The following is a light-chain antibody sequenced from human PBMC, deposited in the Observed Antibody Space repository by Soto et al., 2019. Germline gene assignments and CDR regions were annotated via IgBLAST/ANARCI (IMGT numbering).Light chain of an antibody. CDR1: QSFTHF. Sequence: EIVLTQSTRPLSLSRGERATLPHSPRQSFTHFLAWYKQKPGQSPSLLIYNASHRATGIPARFSGSGSGTDFTLTISSLEPEDFAVYYCQQRYRWPETFGQGTKVEIK. CDR3: QQRYRWPET. V-gene: IGKV3-11*01. CDR2: NAS. J-gene: IGKJ1*01.